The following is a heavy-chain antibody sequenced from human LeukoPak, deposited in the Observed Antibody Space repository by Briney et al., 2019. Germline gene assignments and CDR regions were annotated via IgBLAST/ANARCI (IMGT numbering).Heavy chain of an antibody. Sequence: KASETLSLTCTVSGGSISSGSYYWSWIRQPAGKGLEWIGRIYTSGSTNYNPSLKSRATISVDTSKNQFFLKLSSVTAADTAVYYCAAQYYYDSSGYSYFDYWGQGTLVTVSS. D-gene: IGHD3-22*01. CDR1: GGSISSGSYY. CDR3: AAQYYYDSSGYSYFDY. J-gene: IGHJ4*02. CDR2: IYTSGST. V-gene: IGHV4-61*02.